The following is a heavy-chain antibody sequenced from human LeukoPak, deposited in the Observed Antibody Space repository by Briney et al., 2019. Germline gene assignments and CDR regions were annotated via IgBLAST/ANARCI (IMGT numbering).Heavy chain of an antibody. CDR2: ISYDGRNS. J-gene: IGHJ4*02. CDR1: GFTFSSYA. CDR3: ARGDYYESRGYVAAY. Sequence: PGGSLRLSCAASGFTFSSYAMQWVRQAPGKGLEWMAVISYDGRNSYYVDSVKGRFTISRDNSKDTLYLEMNSLRAEDTAVYYCARGDYYESRGYVAAYWGQGTLVTVST. V-gene: IGHV3-30*04. D-gene: IGHD3-22*01.